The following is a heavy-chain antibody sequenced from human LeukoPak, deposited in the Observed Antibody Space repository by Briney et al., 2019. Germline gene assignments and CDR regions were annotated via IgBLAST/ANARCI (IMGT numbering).Heavy chain of an antibody. J-gene: IGHJ6*03. CDR3: ARVGYLQSGIYYYYYMDV. CDR2: MNPNSGNT. Sequence: GASVKVSCKASGYTFTSYDINWVRQATGQGLEWMGWMNPNSGNTGYAQKFQGRVTITRNTSISTAYMELSSLRSEDTAVYYCARVGYLQSGIYYYYYMDVWGKGTTVTVSS. CDR1: GYTFTSYD. D-gene: IGHD4-11*01. V-gene: IGHV1-8*03.